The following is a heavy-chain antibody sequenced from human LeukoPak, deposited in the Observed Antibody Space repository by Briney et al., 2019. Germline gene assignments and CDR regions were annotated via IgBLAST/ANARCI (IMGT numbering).Heavy chain of an antibody. CDR3: ARGWSYYGSGSYYIDPHFDY. CDR1: GYTFTGYY. V-gene: IGHV1-2*02. Sequence: ASVKVSCKASGYTFTGYYMHWVRQAPGQGLEWMGWINPNSGGTNYAQKFQGGVTMTRDTSISTAYMELSRLRSDDTAVYYCARGWSYYGSGSYYIDPHFDYWGQGTLVTVSS. D-gene: IGHD3-10*01. CDR2: INPNSGGT. J-gene: IGHJ4*02.